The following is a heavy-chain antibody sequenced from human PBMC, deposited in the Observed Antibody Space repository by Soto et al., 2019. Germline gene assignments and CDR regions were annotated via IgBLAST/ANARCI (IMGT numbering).Heavy chain of an antibody. D-gene: IGHD3-16*02. CDR2: ISAYNGNT. J-gene: IGHJ4*02. Sequence: AKPSSKAPGYAFTNRASSWVRQDPGQGLEWMGWISAYNGNTDYAQKLEGRVTMTTDTSTSTAYMELRSLRSDDTAVYYCLRGVDGYVWGSYPLDYWGQRTLVIVSS. V-gene: IGHV1-18*01. CDR3: LRGVDGYVWGSYPLDY. CDR1: GYAFTNRA.